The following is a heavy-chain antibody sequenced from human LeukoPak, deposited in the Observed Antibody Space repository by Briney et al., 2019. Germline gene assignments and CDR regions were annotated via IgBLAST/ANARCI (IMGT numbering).Heavy chain of an antibody. CDR1: GGSFSSYY. J-gene: IGHJ4*02. D-gene: IGHD6-19*01. Sequence: SETLSLTCTVSGGSFSSYYWSWIRQLPGKGLEWIGYIYYSGSTNYNPSLKSRVTISVDTSKNLFSLKLTSVTAADTAVYYCARVVYSSGWFDYWGQGTLVTVSS. CDR3: ARVVYSSGWFDY. CDR2: IYYSGST. V-gene: IGHV4-59*01.